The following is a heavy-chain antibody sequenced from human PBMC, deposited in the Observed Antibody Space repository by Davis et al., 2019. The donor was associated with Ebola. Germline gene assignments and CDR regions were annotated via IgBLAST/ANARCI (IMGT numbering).Heavy chain of an antibody. J-gene: IGHJ4*02. CDR2: ISSSSSFI. D-gene: IGHD2-21*02. CDR3: ARDHVVTATPFDF. CDR1: EFIFSSYS. Sequence: GGSLRLSCAASEFIFSSYSMNWVRQAPGKGLEWVSSISSSSSFIYYADSVKGRFTISRDNAKNSLYLQMNSLRAEDTAVYFCARDHVVTATPFDFWGQGTLVTVSS. V-gene: IGHV3-21*01.